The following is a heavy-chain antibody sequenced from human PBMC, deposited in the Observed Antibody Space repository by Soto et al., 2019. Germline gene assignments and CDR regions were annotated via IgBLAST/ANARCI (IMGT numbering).Heavy chain of an antibody. CDR1: GVNVANSF. Sequence: GGSLRLSCGASGVNVANSFVGLVRQAPGKGLQFVAVVHESGYTYYEDSVEGRFTISRHNSENTVYLQMTSLRGDDTAVYYCARVARDSRGYDHFFDYWGQGT. V-gene: IGHV3-53*04. D-gene: IGHD3-22*01. CDR2: VHESGYT. CDR3: ARVARDSRGYDHFFDY. J-gene: IGHJ4*02.